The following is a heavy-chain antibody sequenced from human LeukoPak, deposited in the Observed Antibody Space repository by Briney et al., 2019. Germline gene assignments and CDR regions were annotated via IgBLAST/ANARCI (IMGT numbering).Heavy chain of an antibody. Sequence: GGSLRLSCAASGFTFSSYSMNGVRQAPGKGREGVSYISSSSSTIYYADSVKGRFTISRDNAKNSLYLQMNSLRAEDAAVYYCARDWRRALDYWGQGTLVTVSS. CDR2: ISSSSSTI. D-gene: IGHD6-25*01. V-gene: IGHV3-48*01. J-gene: IGHJ4*02. CDR1: GFTFSSYS. CDR3: ARDWRRALDY.